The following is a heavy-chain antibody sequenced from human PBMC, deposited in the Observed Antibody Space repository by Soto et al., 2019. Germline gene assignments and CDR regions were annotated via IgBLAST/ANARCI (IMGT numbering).Heavy chain of an antibody. Sequence: QVQHVQSGAEVKKPGASVKVSCKASGYSFKDYAVHWVRQAPGQRLEWMGWIDAGNGKTKYSQNFQGRVTITRDTSASTAYVDLSSLRSEDTAVYYCARGRWTQRTADYYLDYWGQGTLVTVSS. CDR2: IDAGNGKT. CDR1: GYSFKDYA. D-gene: IGHD1-1*01. J-gene: IGHJ4*02. CDR3: ARGRWTQRTADYYLDY. V-gene: IGHV1-3*01.